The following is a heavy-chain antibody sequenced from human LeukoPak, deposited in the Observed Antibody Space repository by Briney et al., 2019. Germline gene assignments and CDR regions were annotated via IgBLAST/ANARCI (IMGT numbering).Heavy chain of an antibody. V-gene: IGHV1-69*02. D-gene: IGHD6-13*01. J-gene: IGHJ4*02. CDR1: GGTFSSYT. CDR3: ARGPGIAAAGTHYFDY. Sequence: SVKVSYKASGGTFSSYTISWVRQAPGQGLEWMGRIIPILGIANYAQKFQGRVTITADKSTSTAYMELSSLRSEDTAVYYCARGPGIAAAGTHYFDYWGPGTLVTVSS. CDR2: IIPILGIA.